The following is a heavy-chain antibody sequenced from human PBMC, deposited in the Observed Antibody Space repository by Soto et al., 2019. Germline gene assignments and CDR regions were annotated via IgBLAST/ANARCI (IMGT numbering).Heavy chain of an antibody. J-gene: IGHJ4*02. CDR3: ARYVRHDYVSGRLDY. D-gene: IGHD3-10*01. CDR1: GFTFSDYP. CDR2: ITYDGNDE. V-gene: IGHV3-30-3*01. Sequence: QVKLVESGGGVVQPGASLRLSCVASGFTFSDYPLHWVRRAPGKALEWVAVITYDGNDESYSDSVKGRFTISRDNSKTTVYLQMNSLRADDMAVYHCARYVRHDYVSGRLDYLGQGTLVTVSS.